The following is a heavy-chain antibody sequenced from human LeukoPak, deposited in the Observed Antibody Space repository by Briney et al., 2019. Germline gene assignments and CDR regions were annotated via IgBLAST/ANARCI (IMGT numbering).Heavy chain of an antibody. V-gene: IGHV3-30*02. CDR1: GFTFSSYG. D-gene: IGHD2-15*01. CDR2: IRYDGSNK. CDR3: AKGLVVVAATPLQFDY. Sequence: PGGSLRLSCAASGFTFSSYGMHWVRQAPGKGLEWVAFIRYDGSNKYYADSVKGRSTISRDNSKNTLYLQMNSLRAEDTAVYYCAKGLVVVAATPLQFDYWGQGTLVTVSS. J-gene: IGHJ4*02.